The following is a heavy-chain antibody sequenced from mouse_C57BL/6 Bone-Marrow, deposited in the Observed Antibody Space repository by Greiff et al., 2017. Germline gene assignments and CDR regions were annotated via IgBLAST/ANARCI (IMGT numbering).Heavy chain of an antibody. J-gene: IGHJ4*01. CDR1: GFTFSDYG. CDR2: ISSGSSTI. V-gene: IGHV5-17*01. CDR3: ARYYAMDD. Sequence: EVKLMESGGGLVKPGGSLKLSCAASGFTFSDYGMHWVRQAPEKGLEWVAYISSGSSTIYYADTVKGRFTISSDNAKNTLFLQMTSLRSEDTAMYYCARYYAMDDWGKGTSVTVSS.